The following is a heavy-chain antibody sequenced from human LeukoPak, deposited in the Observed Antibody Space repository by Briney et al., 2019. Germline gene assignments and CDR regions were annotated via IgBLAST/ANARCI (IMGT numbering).Heavy chain of an antibody. D-gene: IGHD3-22*01. J-gene: IGHJ4*02. CDR2: IITIFGTA. CDR3: ARDREAYYERSGYYYKAFDY. V-gene: IGHV1-69*13. Sequence: SVTPSCNASGRTFTSYAISWVRQAPGQWIEWMGGIITIFGTANYAQKVQGRVTSAADECTSTAYMELSSLRSEDTAVYYWARDREAYYERSGYYYKAFDYWGQGSLVTVSS. CDR1: GRTFTSYA.